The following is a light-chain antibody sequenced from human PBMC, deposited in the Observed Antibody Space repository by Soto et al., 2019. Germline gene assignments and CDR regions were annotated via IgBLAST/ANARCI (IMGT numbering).Light chain of an antibody. V-gene: IGLV2-14*01. J-gene: IGLJ3*02. CDR2: EVT. Sequence: QSALTQPRSVSGSPGQSVTISCTGTTSDVGRHNYASWYVQRPGKAPKLMIYEVTYRPSGVSDRFSGSRSGNTASLTISGLQAEDESDYYCSSYTSSTTWVFGGGTKLTVL. CDR3: SSYTSSTTWV. CDR1: TSDVGRHNY.